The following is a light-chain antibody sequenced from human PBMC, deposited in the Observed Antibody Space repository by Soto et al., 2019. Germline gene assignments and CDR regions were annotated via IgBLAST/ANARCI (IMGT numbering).Light chain of an antibody. CDR2: WAP. CDR1: QSVLYSSNNKNY. J-gene: IGKJ2*01. Sequence: DIVMTQSPDSLAVSLGERATINCKSSQSVLYSSNNKNYLAWYQQKPGQPPKLLIYWAPTRESGFPDRFSGRGSGTDFESPSRSLQAEDVPLYYLQQYDTTPYTFGQANKLEIK. V-gene: IGKV4-1*01. CDR3: QQYDTTPYT.